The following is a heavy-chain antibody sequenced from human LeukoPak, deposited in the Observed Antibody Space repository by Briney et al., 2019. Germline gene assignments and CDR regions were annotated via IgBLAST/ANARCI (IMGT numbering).Heavy chain of an antibody. Sequence: QPGRSLRLSCTAPGFIFGDYALSWVRKAPGKGLEWVGLIRSTAYGATTAYAASVEGRFTTSRDDSKSIAYLQMYSLTTEDTAVYYRTRLGITFYYDSSGYYPGAFDIWGQGTLVTVSS. V-gene: IGHV3-49*04. CDR1: GFIFGDYA. CDR2: IRSTAYGATT. J-gene: IGHJ3*02. D-gene: IGHD3-22*01. CDR3: TRLGITFYYDSSGYYPGAFDI.